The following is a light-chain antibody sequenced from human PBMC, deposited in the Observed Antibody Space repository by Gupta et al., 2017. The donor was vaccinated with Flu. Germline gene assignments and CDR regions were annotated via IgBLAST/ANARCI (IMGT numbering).Light chain of an antibody. CDR2: EVT. J-gene: IGLJ3*02. Sequence: ISCTGTSSDVGKYNLVAWYQQHPGKAPRLMIYEVTKRPSGVSNRFSGSKSGNTASLTISGLQAEDEADYFCCSYAGSSTFERVFGGGTKLTVL. CDR1: SSDVGKYNL. V-gene: IGLV2-23*02. CDR3: CSYAGSSTFERV.